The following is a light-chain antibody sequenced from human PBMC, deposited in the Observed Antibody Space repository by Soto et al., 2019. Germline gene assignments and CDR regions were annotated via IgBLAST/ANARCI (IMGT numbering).Light chain of an antibody. Sequence: QSALTQPASVSGSPLQSIAISCTGTSSAIGAYNYVSWYQQHPGEVPKLIIYDVSSRPSGVSNRFSGSKSGNTASLTISGLQAEDEAVYYCGSWTMSRTVVFGGGTKLTVL. J-gene: IGLJ3*02. CDR1: SSAIGAYNY. CDR2: DVS. CDR3: GSWTMSRTVV. V-gene: IGLV2-14*03.